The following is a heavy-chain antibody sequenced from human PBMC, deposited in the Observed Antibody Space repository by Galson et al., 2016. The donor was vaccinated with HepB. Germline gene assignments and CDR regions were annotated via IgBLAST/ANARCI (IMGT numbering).Heavy chain of an antibody. D-gene: IGHD6-13*01. J-gene: IGHJ1*01. V-gene: IGHV3-66*02. CDR2: IYSGGNT. Sequence: SLRLSCAVSGLDVNRHLMSWVRQAPGKGLEWLSVIYSGGNTNYADSVKGRFTISRDKSTVYLQMNSLRREDTAVYYCARDPPASSAGTWAWGQGTLVTVSS. CDR1: GLDVNRHL. CDR3: ARDPPASSAGTWA.